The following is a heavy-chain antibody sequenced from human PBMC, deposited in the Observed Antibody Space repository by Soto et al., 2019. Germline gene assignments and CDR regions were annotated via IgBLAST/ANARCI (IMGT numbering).Heavy chain of an antibody. CDR2: INPSGGST. D-gene: IGHD3-3*01. V-gene: IGHV1-46*01. Sequence: XSVKVSCKASVYTLTRYSMHCVRQAPGQGLEWMGIINPSGGSTSYAQKFQGRVTMTRGTSTSTVYMELSSLRSEDTAVYYGARDEGITIFGVIIYGMDVWGQGTTVTVSS. CDR1: VYTLTRYS. CDR3: ARDEGITIFGVIIYGMDV. J-gene: IGHJ6*02.